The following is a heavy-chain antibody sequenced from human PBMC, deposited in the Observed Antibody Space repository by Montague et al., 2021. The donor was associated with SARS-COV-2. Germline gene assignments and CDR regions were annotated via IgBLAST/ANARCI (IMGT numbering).Heavy chain of an antibody. V-gene: IGHV4-4*02. J-gene: IGHJ4*02. CDR3: ARMGSGKTGLAY. CDR2: IYHTGST. CDR1: GDSLSTDNW. Sequence: SETLSLTCVVSGDSLSTDNWWTWVRLPPGKGLEWVGVIYHTGSTKYTPSLKSRVIMSVAKSWTQFSLMLTSVTAADTAIYYCARMGSGKTGLAYWGQGTLVTVSS. D-gene: IGHD3-10*01.